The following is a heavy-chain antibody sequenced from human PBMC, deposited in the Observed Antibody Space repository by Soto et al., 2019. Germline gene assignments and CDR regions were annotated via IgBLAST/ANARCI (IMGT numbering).Heavy chain of an antibody. J-gene: IGHJ4*02. CDR1: GFTVSNNY. D-gene: IGHD6-13*01. V-gene: IGHV4-59*06. Sequence: PGGSLRLSCAASGFTVSNNYMTWVRQAPGKGLEWIGYIYYSGSTYYNPSLKSRVTISVDKSKNQFSLKLSSVTAADTAVYYCARSFGAAAAGPFDYWGQGTLVTVSS. CDR2: IYYSGST. CDR3: ARSFGAAAAGPFDY.